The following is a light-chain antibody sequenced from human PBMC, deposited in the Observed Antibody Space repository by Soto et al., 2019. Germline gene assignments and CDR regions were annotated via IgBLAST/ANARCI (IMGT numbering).Light chain of an antibody. CDR3: QKHDGVPLT. CDR1: QDISNY. J-gene: IGKJ4*01. V-gene: IGKV1-27*01. CDR2: TSS. Sequence: DIQMTQSPSTLSGSVGDRVTITCRASQDISNYLSWYQQKPGKLPKLLIYTSSTLQSGVPSRFSGSGSGTDFTLTISSLQPEDVATYYCQKHDGVPLTFGGGTKVDI.